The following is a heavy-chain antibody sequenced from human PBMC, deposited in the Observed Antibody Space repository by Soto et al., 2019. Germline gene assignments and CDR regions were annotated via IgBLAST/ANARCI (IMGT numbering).Heavy chain of an antibody. CDR2: ISYDGSNK. D-gene: IGHD3-22*01. CDR3: ATSLYYYDTSGYLGHLKLDY. J-gene: IGHJ4*02. V-gene: IGHV3-30*03. CDR1: GFTFSSYG. Sequence: GGSLRLSCAASGFTFSSYGMHWVRQAPGKGLEWVAVISYDGSNKYYADSVKGRFTISRDNSKNTLYLQMNSLRAEDTAVYYCATSLYYYDTSGYLGHLKLDYWGQGTLVTVSS.